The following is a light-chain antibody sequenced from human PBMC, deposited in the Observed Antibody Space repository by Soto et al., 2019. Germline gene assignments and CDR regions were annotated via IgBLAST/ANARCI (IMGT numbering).Light chain of an antibody. CDR1: SSNIGSNY. J-gene: IGLJ2*01. Sequence: QSVLTQPPSVSAAPGQKVTISCSGSSSNIGSNYVSWYQHVPGTAPKLLIYDDDKRPSGIADRLSGSKAGTSATLGITGLQTGDEADYYCGPWDTSLNVGLFGGGTQLTVL. CDR3: GPWDTSLNVGL. CDR2: DDD. V-gene: IGLV1-51*01.